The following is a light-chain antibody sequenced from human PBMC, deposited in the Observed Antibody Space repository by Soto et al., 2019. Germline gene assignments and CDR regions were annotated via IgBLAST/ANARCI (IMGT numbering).Light chain of an antibody. CDR1: QSVSSN. Sequence: EIVMTQSPATLSVSPGERATLSCRASQSVSSNLAWYQQKPGQAPRLLIYGASTRATGIPARFSGSGSGTEFNLTIRSLQSEAFAVEYCQQYNNWPSPITFGQGTRLEIK. J-gene: IGKJ5*01. CDR2: GAS. V-gene: IGKV3-15*01. CDR3: QQYNNWPSPIT.